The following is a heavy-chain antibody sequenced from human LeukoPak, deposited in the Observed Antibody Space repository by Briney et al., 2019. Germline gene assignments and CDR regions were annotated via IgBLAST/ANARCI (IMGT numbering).Heavy chain of an antibody. CDR2: IYHSGST. V-gene: IGHV4-38-2*02. CDR1: GYSISSGYY. D-gene: IGHD3-9*01. CDR3: ARAQDYDILTGFNWYFDL. Sequence: PSETLSLTCTVSGYSISSGYYWGWIRQPPGKGLEWIGSIYHSGSTYYNPSLKSRVTISVDTSKNQFSLKLSSVTAADTAVYYCARAQDYDILTGFNWYFDLWGRGTLVTVSS. J-gene: IGHJ2*01.